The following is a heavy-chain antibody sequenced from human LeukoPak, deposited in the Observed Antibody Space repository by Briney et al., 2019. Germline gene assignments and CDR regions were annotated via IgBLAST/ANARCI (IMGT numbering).Heavy chain of an antibody. V-gene: IGHV1-2*02. CDR1: GYFFTGYH. CDR3: AALGSTMEGGTDP. CDR2: IYTDNGVP. J-gene: IGHJ5*02. D-gene: IGHD3-10*01. Sequence: GASVKVSCKASGYFFTGYHLHWVRQAPGQGLEWVGRIYTDNGVPNYAQKFQGRVTMTRDTSISTAYMELSRLTSDDTAVYFCAALGSTMEGGTDPWGHGTPVTVSS.